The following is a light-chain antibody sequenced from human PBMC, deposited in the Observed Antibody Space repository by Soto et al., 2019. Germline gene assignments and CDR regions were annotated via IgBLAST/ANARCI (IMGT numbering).Light chain of an antibody. J-gene: IGKJ1*01. CDR2: DAL. Sequence: NQLTQSPSTLSASIRDRVAITCRASQSITNRLAWYQLKPGKAPKVLIYDALNLESGVPSRFSGSGYGTEFTLTIRSLQPDDFATYCCQHYGGMWTFGQGTKVDIK. CDR3: QHYGGMWT. V-gene: IGKV1-5*01. CDR1: QSITNR.